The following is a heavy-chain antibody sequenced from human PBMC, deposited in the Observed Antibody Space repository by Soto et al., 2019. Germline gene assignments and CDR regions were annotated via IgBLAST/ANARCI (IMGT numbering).Heavy chain of an antibody. J-gene: IGHJ6*03. CDR3: AREWSAAGHFYDMDV. D-gene: IGHD6-13*01. V-gene: IGHV1-8*01. CDR1: GYTFTSYD. CDR2: MNTNSDDT. Sequence: QVQLVQSGAEVKKPGASVQVSCKTSGYTFTSYDINWVRQAPGQGLEWVGRMNTNSDDTRSAQKFRGRLTLTRDKSMRAVYMKLSNLRPDDSAVYYCAREWSAAGHFYDMDVWGQGTTVAVSS.